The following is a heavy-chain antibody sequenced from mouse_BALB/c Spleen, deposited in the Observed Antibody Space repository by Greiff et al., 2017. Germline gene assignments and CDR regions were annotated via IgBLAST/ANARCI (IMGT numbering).Heavy chain of an antibody. D-gene: IGHD1-1*01. Sequence: EVKLVESGGGLVKPGGSLKLSCAASGFTFSSYAMSWVRQSPEKRLEWVAEISSGGSYTYYPDTVTGRFTISRDNAKNTLYLEMSSLRSEDTAMYYCARDYYGSSYAGYFDVWGAGTTVTVSS. CDR3: ARDYYGSSYAGYFDV. J-gene: IGHJ1*01. CDR1: GFTFSSYA. CDR2: ISSGGSYT. V-gene: IGHV5-9-4*01.